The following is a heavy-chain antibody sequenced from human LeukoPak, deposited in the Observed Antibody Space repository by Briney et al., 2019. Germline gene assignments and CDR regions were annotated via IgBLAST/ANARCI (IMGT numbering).Heavy chain of an antibody. Sequence: GGSLRLSCAASGFTFSSYAMSWVHQAPGKGLEWVSAISGSGGSTYYADSVKGRFTISRDNTDNSLFLQMSSLRAEDTAVYYCARERRQWQPFDIWGQGTMVTVSS. D-gene: IGHD6-19*01. CDR1: GFTFSSYA. V-gene: IGHV3-23*01. CDR3: ARERRQWQPFDI. J-gene: IGHJ3*02. CDR2: ISGSGGST.